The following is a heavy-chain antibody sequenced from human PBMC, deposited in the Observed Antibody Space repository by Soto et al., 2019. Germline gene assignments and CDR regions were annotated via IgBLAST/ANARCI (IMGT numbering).Heavy chain of an antibody. J-gene: IGHJ4*01. CDR1: GYNFSAHY. CDR3: AKGGGSGDGH. CDR2: ISPRRGEN. Sequence: QLVQSEAEVTKPGASVKVSCKTSGYNFSAHYIHWVRQPPGQGLEWMGWISPRRGENHPADKFQDRVTLTTDTDTTTAFIHLGGLSVEDAAVDYCAKGGGSGDGHWGHGTPIIVSS. D-gene: IGHD3-16*01. V-gene: IGHV1-2*02.